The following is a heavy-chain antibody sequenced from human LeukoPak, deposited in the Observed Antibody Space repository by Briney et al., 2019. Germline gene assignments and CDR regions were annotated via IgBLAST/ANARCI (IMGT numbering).Heavy chain of an antibody. CDR3: ARYCSGGSCYSGYFQH. J-gene: IGHJ1*01. CDR1: GFTFSSYS. V-gene: IGHV3-21*01. D-gene: IGHD2-15*01. Sequence: GGSLRLSCAASGFTFSSYSMNWVRQAPGKGLEWVSSISSSSSYIYYADSVKGRFTISRGNAKNSLYLQMNSLRAEDTAVYYCARYCSGGSCYSGYFQHWGQGTLVTVSS. CDR2: ISSSSSYI.